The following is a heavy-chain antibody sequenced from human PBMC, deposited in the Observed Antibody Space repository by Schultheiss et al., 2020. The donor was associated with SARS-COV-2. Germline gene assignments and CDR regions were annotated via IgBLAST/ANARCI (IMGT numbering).Heavy chain of an antibody. J-gene: IGHJ4*02. CDR1: RYSFTSYW. CDR3: ALGGDYELSDY. CDR2: IDPSDSYT. V-gene: IGHV5-10-1*01. D-gene: IGHD4-17*01. Sequence: GESLKISCKGSRYSFTSYWINWVRQMPGKGLEWMGRIDPSDSYTNYSPSFQGHVTISADKSISTAFLQWGRLKASDTAMYYCALGGDYELSDYWGRGTLVTVSS.